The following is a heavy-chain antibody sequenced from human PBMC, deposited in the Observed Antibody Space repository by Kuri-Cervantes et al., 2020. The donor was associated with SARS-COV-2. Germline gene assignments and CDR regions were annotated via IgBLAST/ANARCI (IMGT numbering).Heavy chain of an antibody. CDR3: AKDEYYYGSGSYYNVDWDY. CDR1: GFTFDDYA. D-gene: IGHD3-10*01. V-gene: IGHV3-9*01. Sequence: SLKISCAASGFTFDDYAMHWVRQAPGKGLEWVSGISWNSGSIGYADSVKGRFTISRDNAKHSLYLQMNSLRAEDTAVYYCAKDEYYYGSGSYYNVDWDYWGQGTLVTVSS. J-gene: IGHJ4*02. CDR2: ISWNSGSI.